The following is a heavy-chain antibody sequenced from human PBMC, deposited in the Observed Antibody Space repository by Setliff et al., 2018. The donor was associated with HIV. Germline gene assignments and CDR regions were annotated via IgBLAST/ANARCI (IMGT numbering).Heavy chain of an antibody. V-gene: IGHV1-46*01. D-gene: IGHD2-21*01. Sequence: ASVKVSCKASGYTFSNSDINWVRQAPGQGLEWMGIITPSDSYTVYAQKFQGRVTMTRDTSTSTVYMELSSLRSDDTAVYYCARDNIIRSKDYWVQGTPVTVSS. CDR3: ARDNIIRSKDY. CDR1: GYTFSNSD. CDR2: ITPSDSYT. J-gene: IGHJ4*02.